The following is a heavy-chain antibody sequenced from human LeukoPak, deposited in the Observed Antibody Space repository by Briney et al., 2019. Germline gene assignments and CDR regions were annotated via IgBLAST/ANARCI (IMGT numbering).Heavy chain of an antibody. CDR3: AREGGPYRPLDY. CDR1: GDSVSNYY. V-gene: IGHV4-59*02. Sequence: SETLSLTCTVSGDSVSNYYWSWIRQPPGKRLEWIGCIYYSESATYNPSLKSRVTISLDTSKNQFFLKLSSVTAADTAVYYCAREGGPYRPLDYSGQGTLVTVAS. J-gene: IGHJ4*02. CDR2: IYYSESA.